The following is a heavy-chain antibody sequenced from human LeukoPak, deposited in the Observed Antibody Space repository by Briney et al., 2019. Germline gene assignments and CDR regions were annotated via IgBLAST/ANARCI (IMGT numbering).Heavy chain of an antibody. D-gene: IGHD4-17*01. CDR1: GYTFTSYA. CDR2: ISTNTGNP. V-gene: IGHV7-4-1*02. Sequence: ASVKVSCKASGYTFTSYAMNWVRQAPGQGLEWMGWISTNTGNPTYAQGFTGRFVFSLDTSVSTAYLQISSLKAEDTAVYYCARGSYGDYFRYYYYGMDVWGQGTTVTVSS. CDR3: ARGSYGDYFRYYYYGMDV. J-gene: IGHJ6*02.